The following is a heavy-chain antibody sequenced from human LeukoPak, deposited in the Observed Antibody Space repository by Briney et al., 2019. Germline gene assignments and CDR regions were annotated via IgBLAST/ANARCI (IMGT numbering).Heavy chain of an antibody. CDR2: IYYSGST. J-gene: IGHJ4*02. CDR1: GGSISSYY. CDR3: ARGQSIRIQGGSRAAAGTFDY. V-gene: IGHV4-59*01. D-gene: IGHD6-13*01. Sequence: SETLSLTCTVSGGSISSYYWSWIRQPPGKGLEWIGYIYYSGSTNYNPSLKSRVTISVDTSKNQFSLKLSSVTAADTAVYYCARGQSIRIQGGSRAAAGTFDYWGQGTLVTVSS.